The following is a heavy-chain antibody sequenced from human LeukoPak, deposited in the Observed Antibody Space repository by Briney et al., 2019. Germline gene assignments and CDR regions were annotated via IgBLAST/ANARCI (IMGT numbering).Heavy chain of an antibody. CDR2: IRSKANSYAT. CDR1: GFTFSGSP. D-gene: IGHD2-15*01. J-gene: IGHJ5*02. Sequence: GGSLRLSCAASGFTFSGSPMHWVRQASGKGLEWLGRIRSKANSYATVYAASVEGRFTISRDDSKTTAYLQMNSLKIEDTAVYYCTTGYRDDPWGQGTLVTVSS. V-gene: IGHV3-73*01. CDR3: TTGYRDDP.